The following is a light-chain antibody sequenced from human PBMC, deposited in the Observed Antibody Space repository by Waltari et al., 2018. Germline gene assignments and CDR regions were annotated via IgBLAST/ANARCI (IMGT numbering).Light chain of an antibody. CDR3: HQYNNWPPA. CDR2: GAS. Sequence: ERVMMQSPATLSVSPGERATLSCRASQSVSSNLAWYQQKPGQAPRLLIYGASTRATDIPARFSGSGSGTEFTLTISSLQSEDFAVYYCHQYNNWPPAFGQGTKVEIK. CDR1: QSVSSN. J-gene: IGKJ1*01. V-gene: IGKV3-15*01.